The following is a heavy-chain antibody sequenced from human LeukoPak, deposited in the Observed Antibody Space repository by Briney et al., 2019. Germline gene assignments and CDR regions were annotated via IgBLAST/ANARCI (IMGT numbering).Heavy chain of an antibody. CDR1: GYTFTGYY. J-gene: IGHJ4*02. CDR3: ARERVLYCSSTSCYVFDY. V-gene: IGHV1-2*02. CDR2: INPNSGGT. D-gene: IGHD2-2*01. Sequence: GASVKVSCKASGYTFTGYYMHWVRQAPGQGLEWMGWINPNSGGTNYAQKFQGRVTMTRDTSISTAYMELSRLRSDDTAVYYCARERVLYCSSTSCYVFDYWGQGTLVTVSS.